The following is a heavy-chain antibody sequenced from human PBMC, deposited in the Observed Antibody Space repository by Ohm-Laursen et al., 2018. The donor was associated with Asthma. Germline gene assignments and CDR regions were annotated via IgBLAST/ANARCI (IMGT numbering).Heavy chain of an antibody. J-gene: IGHJ3*02. CDR1: GFTFSSYG. D-gene: IGHD2-21*02. CDR2: ISSDETYK. Sequence: SLRLSCAASGFTFSSYGMHWVRQAPGKGLEWVAIISSDETYKNYANSVKGRFTISKDNSKNTLFLQMNSLRPDDTAVYYCARRDFSGGDTNAAFDIWGQGTMVAVSS. CDR3: ARRDFSGGDTNAAFDI. V-gene: IGHV3-30*03.